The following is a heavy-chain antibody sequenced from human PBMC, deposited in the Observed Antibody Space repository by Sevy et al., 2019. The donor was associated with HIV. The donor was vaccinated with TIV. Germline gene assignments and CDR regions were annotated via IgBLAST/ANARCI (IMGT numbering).Heavy chain of an antibody. CDR3: ARDGRSWYGGYLDY. CDR2: ISYDGDNM. J-gene: IGHJ4*02. Sequence: GESLKISCAASGFSFSSYAIHWVRQAPGKGLEWVAVISYDGDNMNYADSMRGRFTISRDNSKNTLFLQMNSLRAEDTAVYYCARDGRSWYGGYLDYWGQGTLVTVSS. D-gene: IGHD6-13*01. CDR1: GFSFSSYA. V-gene: IGHV3-30-3*01.